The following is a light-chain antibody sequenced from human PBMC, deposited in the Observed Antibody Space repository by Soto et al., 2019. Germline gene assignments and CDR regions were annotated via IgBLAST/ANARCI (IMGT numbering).Light chain of an antibody. Sequence: EIVLTQSPATLSLSPGERATLSCRTSQDVSSYLAWYQQKPGQAPRLLIYDASNRANGIPARFSGSGSGTDFTLTISSLEPEDFAVYYCQQRSNWPLFTFGPGTKVDIK. CDR1: QDVSSY. CDR3: QQRSNWPLFT. V-gene: IGKV3-11*01. CDR2: DAS. J-gene: IGKJ3*01.